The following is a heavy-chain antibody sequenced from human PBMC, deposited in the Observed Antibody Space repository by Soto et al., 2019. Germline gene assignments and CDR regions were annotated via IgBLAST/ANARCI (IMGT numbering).Heavy chain of an antibody. CDR2: IWYDGSNK. CDR3: ASPLLDGSGSYFDY. V-gene: IGHV3-33*01. D-gene: IGHD3-10*01. CDR1: GFTFSSYG. Sequence: QVQLVESGGGVVQPGRSLRLSCAASGFTFSSYGMHWVRQAPGKGLEWVAVIWYDGSNKYYADSVKGRFTISRDNSKNTLYLQMNSLRADDTAVYYCASPLLDGSGSYFDYWGQGTLVTVSS. J-gene: IGHJ4*02.